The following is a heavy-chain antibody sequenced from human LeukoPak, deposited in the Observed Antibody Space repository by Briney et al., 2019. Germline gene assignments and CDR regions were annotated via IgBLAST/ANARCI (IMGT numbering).Heavy chain of an antibody. V-gene: IGHV4-4*02. D-gene: IGHD1-26*01. J-gene: IGHJ4*02. Sequence: SETLSLTCAVSGGSISSSNWWSWVRQPPGKGLEWIGEIYHSGSTNYNPSLKSRVTISVDTSKNQFSLKLSSVTAADTAVYYCARLAEGATHRVRREDYFDYWGQGTLVTVSS. CDR3: ARLAEGATHRVRREDYFDY. CDR2: IYHSGST. CDR1: GGSISSSNW.